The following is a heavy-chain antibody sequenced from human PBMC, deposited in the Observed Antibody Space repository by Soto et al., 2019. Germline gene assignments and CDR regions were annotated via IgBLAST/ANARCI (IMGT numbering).Heavy chain of an antibody. CDR2: ISYDGSNK. Sequence: GGSLRLSCAASGFTFSSYGMHWVRQAPGKGLEWVAVISYDGSNKYYADSVKGRFTISRDNSKNTLYLQMNSLRAEDTAVYYCAKDITVTTTLDYWGQGTLVTVSS. CDR1: GFTFSSYG. CDR3: AKDITVTTTLDY. J-gene: IGHJ4*02. D-gene: IGHD4-17*01. V-gene: IGHV3-30*18.